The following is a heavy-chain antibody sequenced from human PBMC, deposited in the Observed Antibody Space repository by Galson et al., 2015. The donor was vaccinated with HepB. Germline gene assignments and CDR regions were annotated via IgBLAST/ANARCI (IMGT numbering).Heavy chain of an antibody. CDR2: ISPTSGGT. J-gene: IGHJ4*02. Sequence: SVKVSCRAFGYTFTDYDMHWVRQAPGQGLEWVGRISPTSGGTTYGQKFQGRVTLTRDTSITTGYMELRKLTSDDTALYYCARDHLGSYEGWGQGTLVTVSS. V-gene: IGHV1-2*06. D-gene: IGHD3-10*01. CDR3: ARDHLGSYEG. CDR1: GYTFTDYD.